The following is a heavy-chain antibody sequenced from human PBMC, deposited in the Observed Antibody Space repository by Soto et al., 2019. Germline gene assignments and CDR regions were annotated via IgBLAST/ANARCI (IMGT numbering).Heavy chain of an antibody. CDR3: TIAAPPYYYYGMDV. V-gene: IGHV3-49*03. CDR1: GFTFGDYA. J-gene: IGHJ6*02. CDR2: IKSKAYGGTT. D-gene: IGHD6-6*01. Sequence: GGSLRLSCTASGFTFGDYAMSWFRQAPGKGLEWVGFIKSKAYGGTTEYAASVKGRFTIARDDSKSIAYLQMNSLKTEDTAVYYCTIAAPPYYYYGMDVWGQGTTVTVSS.